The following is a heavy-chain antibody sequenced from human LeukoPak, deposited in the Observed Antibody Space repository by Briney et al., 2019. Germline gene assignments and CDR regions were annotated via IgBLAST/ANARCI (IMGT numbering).Heavy chain of an antibody. CDR2: INTDGSST. D-gene: IGHD4-11*01. CDR1: GFTFSSYW. CDR3: AKEPKLVTQNWFDP. J-gene: IGHJ5*02. Sequence: GGSLRLSCAASGFTFSSYWMHWVRQAPGKGLVWVSRINTDGSSTSYADSVKGRFTISRDNSKNTLYLQMNSLRAEDTAVYYCAKEPKLVTQNWFDPWGQGTLVTVSS. V-gene: IGHV3-74*01.